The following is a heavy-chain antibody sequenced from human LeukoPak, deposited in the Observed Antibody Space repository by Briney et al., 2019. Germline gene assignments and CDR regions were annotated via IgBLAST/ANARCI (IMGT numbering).Heavy chain of an antibody. D-gene: IGHD2-2*01. CDR2: ISYDGSNK. Sequence: GRSLRLSCAASGFTFSSYGMHWVRQAPGKGLEWVAVISYDGSNKYYADSVKGRFTISRDNSKNTLYLQMNSLRAEDTAVYYCAKTFGTIDPFEYWGQGTLVTVSS. CDR3: AKTFGTIDPFEY. V-gene: IGHV3-30*18. CDR1: GFTFSSYG. J-gene: IGHJ4*02.